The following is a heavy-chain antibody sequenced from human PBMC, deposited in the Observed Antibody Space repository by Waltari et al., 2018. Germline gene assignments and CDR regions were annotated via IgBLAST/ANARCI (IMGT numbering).Heavy chain of an antibody. D-gene: IGHD3-16*01. J-gene: IGHJ3*02. CDR3: AGAPGDPFWGIAFDI. CDR2: INHSGRT. V-gene: IGHV4-34*01. CDR1: GGSFSGYY. Sequence: QVQLQQWGAGLLKPSETLSLTCAVYGGSFSGYYWSWIRQPPGKGLEWIGEINHSGRTTTTPSSKVRVTISVDTSKNRFSLRLSSVPAPDPAVYSFAGAPGDPFWGIAFDIWGQGTMVTVSS.